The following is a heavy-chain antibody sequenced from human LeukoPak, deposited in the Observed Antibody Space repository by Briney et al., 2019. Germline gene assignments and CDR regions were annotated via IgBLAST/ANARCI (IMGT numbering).Heavy chain of an antibody. J-gene: IGHJ4*02. CDR2: ISGDGGST. CDR3: AKESGKFDY. CDR1: GLTFDDSA. V-gene: IGHV3-43*02. Sequence: PGGSLRLSCVASGLTFDDSAMHWVRQAPGKGLEWVSLISGDGGSTFYADSVKGRFSISRDNSKSSLYLQMNSLRPEDAAMYYCAKESGKFDYWGQGTLVAVSS.